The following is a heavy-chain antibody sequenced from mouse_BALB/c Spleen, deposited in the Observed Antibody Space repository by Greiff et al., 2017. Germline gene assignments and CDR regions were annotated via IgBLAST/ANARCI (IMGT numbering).Heavy chain of an antibody. V-gene: IGHV1-4*01. CDR1: GYTFTSYT. Sequence: QVQLQQSGAELARPGASVKMSCKASGYTFTSYTMHWVKQRPGQGLEWIGYINPSSGYTNYNQKFKDKATLTADKSSSTAYMQLNSLTSEDSAVYYCARSSCDEYDGAWFAYWGQGTLVTVSA. CDR2: INPSSGYT. J-gene: IGHJ3*01. CDR3: ARSSCDEYDGAWFAY. D-gene: IGHD2-4*01.